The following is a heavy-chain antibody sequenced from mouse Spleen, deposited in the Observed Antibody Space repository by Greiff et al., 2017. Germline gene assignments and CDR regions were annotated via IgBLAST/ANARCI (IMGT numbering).Heavy chain of an antibody. CDR3: ARDGIYAMDY. D-gene: IGHD2-1*01. J-gene: IGHJ4*01. CDR2: IWSGGST. Sequence: QVQLQQSGPGLVQPSQSLSLSCTASGFSLTSYGVHWVRQTPGKGLEWLGVIWSGGSTDYNAAFISRLSISKDNSKSQVFFKRSSLQSDDTAIYYCARDGIYAMDYGGQGTSVTVSS. CDR1: GFSLTSYG. V-gene: IGHV2-2*01.